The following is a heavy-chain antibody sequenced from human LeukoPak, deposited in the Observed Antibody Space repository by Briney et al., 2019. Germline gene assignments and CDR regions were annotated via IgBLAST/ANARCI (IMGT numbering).Heavy chain of an antibody. D-gene: IGHD3-3*01. Sequence: SETLSLTCAVSEYAITSGYYWSWIRQTPGKGLEWIGNVFHSGKTYYNSSLKSRITILVDTSANHFSLKLNSVTGGGTAVYYCAGVDGGLFDPWGQGTLVHVP. J-gene: IGHJ5*02. CDR2: VFHSGKT. CDR3: AGVDGGLFDP. V-gene: IGHV4-38-2*01. CDR1: EYAITSGYY.